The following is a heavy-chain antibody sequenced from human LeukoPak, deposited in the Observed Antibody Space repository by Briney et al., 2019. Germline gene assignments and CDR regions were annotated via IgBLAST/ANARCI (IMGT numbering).Heavy chain of an antibody. J-gene: IGHJ4*02. D-gene: IGHD3-16*02. CDR3: AREIIGAASAFDC. Sequence: GGSLRLSRAASGFTFSSYGMHWVRQAPGKGLEWVAVIWYDGSNKYYADSVKGRFTISRDNAKNSLYLQMNSLSGEDTAVYYCAREIIGAASAFDCWSQGTLVTVSS. V-gene: IGHV3-33*01. CDR2: IWYDGSNK. CDR1: GFTFSSYG.